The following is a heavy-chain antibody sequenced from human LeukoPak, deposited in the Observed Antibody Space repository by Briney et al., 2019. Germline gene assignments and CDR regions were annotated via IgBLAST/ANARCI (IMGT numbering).Heavy chain of an antibody. Sequence: GGSLRLSCAAYGFTFSSYGMHWVRQAPGKGLEWVAFIRYDGSNKYYADSVKGRFTISRDNSKNTLYLQMNSLRAEDTAVYYCAKQPCSSTSCYNAGVHDYWGQGTLVTVSS. CDR1: GFTFSSYG. J-gene: IGHJ4*02. CDR2: IRYDGSNK. V-gene: IGHV3-30*02. CDR3: AKQPCSSTSCYNAGVHDY. D-gene: IGHD2-2*02.